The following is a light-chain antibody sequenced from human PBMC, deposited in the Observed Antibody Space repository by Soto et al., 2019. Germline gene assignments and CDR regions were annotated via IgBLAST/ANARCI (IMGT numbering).Light chain of an antibody. CDR2: EVT. J-gene: IGLJ1*01. CDR3: SSYTSISTYV. Sequence: QSVLTQPASVSGSPGQSITISCTGNSNDVGDYNYLSWYQQYPGKAPKLMIYEVTNRPSGVSNRFSGSKSGNTASLTISGLQAEDEADYYCSSYTSISTYVFGTGTKITVL. V-gene: IGLV2-14*01. CDR1: SNDVGDYNY.